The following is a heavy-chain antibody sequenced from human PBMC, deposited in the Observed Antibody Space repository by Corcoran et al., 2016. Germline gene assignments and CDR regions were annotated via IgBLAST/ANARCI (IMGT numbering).Heavy chain of an antibody. V-gene: IGHV5-51*01. CDR2: IYPSDSDI. CDR3: ARSLRAATYKPFGS. CDR1: GYSFTTYW. D-gene: IGHD3-10*01. J-gene: IGHJ5*02. Sequence: EVQLVQSGAEVKKPGESLKISCKGSGYSFTTYWIGWVRQMPGKGLEWMGIIYPSDSDIKYRPSFQAQVTISVDKSISTAYLQWSSLKASDTAMYYCARSLRAATYKPFGSWGQGTLVTVSS.